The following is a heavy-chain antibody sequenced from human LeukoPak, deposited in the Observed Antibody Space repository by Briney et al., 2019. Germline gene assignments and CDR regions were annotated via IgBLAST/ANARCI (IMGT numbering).Heavy chain of an antibody. CDR2: IYYSGSI. Sequence: PSQTLSLTCTVSGGSISSGGYYWSWIRQHPGKGLEWIGYIYYSGSIYYNPSLKSRVTISVDTSKNQFSLKLSSGTAADTAVYYCARAPHYYDSSGPPDYWGQGTLVTASS. D-gene: IGHD3-22*01. V-gene: IGHV4-31*03. J-gene: IGHJ4*02. CDR3: ARAPHYYDSSGPPDY. CDR1: GGSISSGGYY.